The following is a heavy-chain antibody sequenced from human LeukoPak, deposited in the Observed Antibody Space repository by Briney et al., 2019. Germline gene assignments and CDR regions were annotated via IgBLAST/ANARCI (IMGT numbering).Heavy chain of an antibody. Sequence: ASVKVSCKASGYTLTSYGISWVRQAPGQGLEWMGWISAYNGNTNYAQKLQGRVTMTTDTSTSTAYMELRSLRSDDTAVYYCAREVSSSWYGRYYGMDVWGQGTTVTVSS. CDR3: AREVSSSWYGRYYGMDV. CDR2: ISAYNGNT. J-gene: IGHJ6*02. V-gene: IGHV1-18*01. CDR1: GYTLTSYG. D-gene: IGHD6-13*01.